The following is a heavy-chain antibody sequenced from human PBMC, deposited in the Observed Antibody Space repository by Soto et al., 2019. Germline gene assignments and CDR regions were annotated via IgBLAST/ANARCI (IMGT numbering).Heavy chain of an antibody. Sequence: GGSLRLSCAASGFTFSSYGMHWVRQAPGKGLEWVAVISYDGSNKYYADSVKGRFTISRDNSKNTLYLQMNSLRAEDTAVYYCANSDGGYYDILTGPFDYWGQGTLVTVSS. J-gene: IGHJ4*02. CDR1: GFTFSSYG. D-gene: IGHD3-9*01. CDR2: ISYDGSNK. V-gene: IGHV3-30*18. CDR3: ANSDGGYYDILTGPFDY.